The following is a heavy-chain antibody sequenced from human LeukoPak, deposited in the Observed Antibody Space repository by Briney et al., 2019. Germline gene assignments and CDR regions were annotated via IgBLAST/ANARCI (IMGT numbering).Heavy chain of an antibody. CDR3: ARDLSLFFGSGSPYYYGMDV. CDR2: IYYSGST. CDR1: GGSISSYY. V-gene: IGHV4-59*01. D-gene: IGHD3-10*01. Sequence: SETLSLTCTVSGGSISSYYWSWLRQPPGKGLEWIGYIYYSGSTNYNPSLKSRVTISVDTSKNQFSLKLSSVTAADTAVYYCARDLSLFFGSGSPYYYGMDVWGQGTTVTVSS. J-gene: IGHJ6*02.